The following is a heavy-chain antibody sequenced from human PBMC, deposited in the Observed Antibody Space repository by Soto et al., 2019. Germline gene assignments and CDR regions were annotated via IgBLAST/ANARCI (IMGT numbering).Heavy chain of an antibody. J-gene: IGHJ3*02. CDR1: GFTFSSYG. CDR2: IWYDGSNK. D-gene: IGHD2-2*01. Sequence: HPGGSLRLSCAASGFTFSSYGMHWVRQAPGKGLEWVAVIWYDGSNKYYADSVKGRFTISRDNSKNTLYLQMNSLRAEDTAVYYCARGQEIPAAIGGAFDIWGQGTMVTVSS. V-gene: IGHV3-33*01. CDR3: ARGQEIPAAIGGAFDI.